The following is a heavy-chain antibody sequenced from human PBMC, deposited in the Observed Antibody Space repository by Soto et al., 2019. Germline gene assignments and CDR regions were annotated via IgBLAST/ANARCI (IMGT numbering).Heavy chain of an antibody. CDR3: ARHGVVYYDSSSYYPFDC. V-gene: IGHV4-39*01. D-gene: IGHD3-22*01. J-gene: IGHJ4*02. CDR2: VYYSGSA. CDR1: GGSIGSSSYY. Sequence: SETLSLTYTVSGGSIGSSSYYWGWIRQPPGKGLEWIGSVYYSGSAYFNPSLKSRVTISVDTSKNQFSLKLSSVTAADTAVYYCARHGVVYYDSSSYYPFDCWGQGTLVTVSS.